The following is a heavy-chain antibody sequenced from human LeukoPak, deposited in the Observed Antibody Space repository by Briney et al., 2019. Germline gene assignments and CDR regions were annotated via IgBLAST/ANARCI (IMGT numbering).Heavy chain of an antibody. CDR1: GFTFSDHF. CDR3: ARVSTTVAGSDYLDY. J-gene: IGHJ4*02. D-gene: IGHD6-19*01. CDR2: IRKRPNSYTT. Sequence: PGGSLRLSCAASGFTFSDHFMDWVRQAPGKGLECVGRIRKRPNSYTTEYAASVQGRFAISRDDSKNSLYLQMNSLKTEATAVYYCARVSTTVAGSDYLDYWGQGTQVTISS. V-gene: IGHV3-72*01.